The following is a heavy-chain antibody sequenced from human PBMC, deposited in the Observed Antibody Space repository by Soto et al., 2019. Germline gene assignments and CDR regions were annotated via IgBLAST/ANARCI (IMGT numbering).Heavy chain of an antibody. CDR3: AKNYGKQRYYYYYMDV. J-gene: IGHJ6*03. CDR2: ISYDGSNK. V-gene: IGHV3-30*18. Sequence: GGSLRLSCAASGFTFSSYGMHWVRQAPGKGLEWVAVISYDGSNKYYADSVKGRFTISRDNSKNTLYLQMNSLRAEDTAVYYCAKNYGKQRYYYYYMDVWGKGTTVTVSS. D-gene: IGHD3-16*01. CDR1: GFTFSSYG.